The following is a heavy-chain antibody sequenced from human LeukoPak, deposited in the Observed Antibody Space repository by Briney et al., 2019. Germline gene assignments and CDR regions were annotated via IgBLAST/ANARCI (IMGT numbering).Heavy chain of an antibody. V-gene: IGHV3-23*01. CDR2: ISGSGGST. D-gene: IGHD6-13*01. Sequence: GRSLRLSCAASGFTFDDYAMHWVRQAPGKGLEWVSAISGSGGSTYYADSVKGRFTISRDNSKNTLYLQMNSLRAEDTAVYYCAKESLGIAAAPWGQGTLVTVSS. CDR3: AKESLGIAAAP. CDR1: GFTFDDYA. J-gene: IGHJ5*02.